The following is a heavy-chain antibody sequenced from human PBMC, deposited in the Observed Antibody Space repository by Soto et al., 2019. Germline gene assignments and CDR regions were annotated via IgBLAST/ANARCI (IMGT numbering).Heavy chain of an antibody. V-gene: IGHV3-30*18. CDR2: ISYDGSNK. CDR3: AKDSGYDLRYYFDY. J-gene: IGHJ4*02. CDR1: GFTFSSSG. D-gene: IGHD5-12*01. Sequence: GGSLRLSCAASGFTFSSSGMHWVRQAPGKGLEWVAVISYDGSNKYYADSVKGRFTISRDNSKNTLYLQMNSLRAEDTAVYYCAKDSGYDLRYYFDYWGQGTLVTVSS.